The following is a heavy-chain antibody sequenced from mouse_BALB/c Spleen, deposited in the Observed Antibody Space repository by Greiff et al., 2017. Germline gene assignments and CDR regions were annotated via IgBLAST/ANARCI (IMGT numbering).Heavy chain of an antibody. D-gene: IGHD1-2*01. Sequence: EVQLQESGAELVKPGASVKLSCTASGFNIKDTYMHWVKQRPEQGLEWIGRIDPANGNTKYDPKFQGKATITADTSSNTAYLQLSSLTSEDTAVYYCARDYYGPNWYFDVWGAGTTVTVSS. CDR2: IDPANGNT. J-gene: IGHJ1*01. V-gene: IGHV14-3*02. CDR3: ARDYYGPNWYFDV. CDR1: GFNIKDTY.